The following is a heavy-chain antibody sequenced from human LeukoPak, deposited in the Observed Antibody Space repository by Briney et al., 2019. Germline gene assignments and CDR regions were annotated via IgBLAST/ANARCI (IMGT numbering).Heavy chain of an antibody. CDR1: GFTFSSYG. D-gene: IGHD3-10*01. Sequence: GGSLRLSCAASGFTFSSYGMHWVRQAPGKGLEWVAVIWYDGSNNYYADSVKGRFTISRDNSKNTLYLQMNSLRAEDTAVYYCARAMSSWAFDIWGQGTMVTVSS. V-gene: IGHV3-33*01. CDR2: IWYDGSNN. CDR3: ARAMSSWAFDI. J-gene: IGHJ3*02.